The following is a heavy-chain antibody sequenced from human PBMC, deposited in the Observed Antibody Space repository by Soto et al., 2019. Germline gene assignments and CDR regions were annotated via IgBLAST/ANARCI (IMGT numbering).Heavy chain of an antibody. CDR1: GFTFSDHY. J-gene: IGHJ4*02. D-gene: IGHD1-1*01. CDR2: SRNKANSYTT. V-gene: IGHV3-72*01. Sequence: GGSLRLSCAASGFTFSDHYMDWVRQAPGKGLEWVGRSRNKANSYTTEYAASVKGRFTISRDDLKNSLDLQMNSLKTEDTAVYYCARLTRQNYFDHWGQGTLVTVSS. CDR3: ARLTRQNYFDH.